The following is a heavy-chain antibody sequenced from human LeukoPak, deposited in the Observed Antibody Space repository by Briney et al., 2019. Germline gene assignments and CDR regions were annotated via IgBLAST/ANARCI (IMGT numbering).Heavy chain of an antibody. J-gene: IGHJ3*02. D-gene: IGHD3-22*01. CDR2: IYHSGST. Sequence: NASETLSLTCTVSGYSISSGYYWGWIRQPPGKGVGWIGSIYHSGSTYYNPSLKSRVTISGDTSKNQFSLKLSSVTAADTAVYYCAREGITMIKAPVAFDIWGQGTMVTVSS. V-gene: IGHV4-38-2*02. CDR3: AREGITMIKAPVAFDI. CDR1: GYSISSGYY.